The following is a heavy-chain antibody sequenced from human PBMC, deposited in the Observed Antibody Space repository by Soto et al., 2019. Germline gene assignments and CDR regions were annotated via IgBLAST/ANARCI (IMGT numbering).Heavy chain of an antibody. J-gene: IGHJ4*02. CDR1: GDTFSIYA. CDR3: ASGPSGGAADDYLDH. Sequence: QVQLVQSGAEVKKPGSSVKVSCKGSGDTFSIYAINWVRQAPGQGLEWMGGIIPMIGTPDYAQKFQGRVTITADESTSTAYMDLRSLRSEDTALYYCASGPSGGAADDYLDHWGQGTLVTVSS. CDR2: IIPMIGTP. V-gene: IGHV1-69*12. D-gene: IGHD2-15*01.